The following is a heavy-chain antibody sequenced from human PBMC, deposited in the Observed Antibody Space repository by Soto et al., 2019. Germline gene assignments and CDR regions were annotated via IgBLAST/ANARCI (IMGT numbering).Heavy chain of an antibody. Sequence: SVKVSCKASGGTFSSYAISWVRQAPGQGLEWMGGIIPIFGTANYAQKFQGRVTITADKSTSTAYMELSSLRSEDTAVYYCARAYSLKLIVLIQVGYYGMDVWGQGTTVTVSS. CDR1: GGTFSSYA. J-gene: IGHJ6*02. V-gene: IGHV1-69*06. D-gene: IGHD2-8*01. CDR3: ARAYSLKLIVLIQVGYYGMDV. CDR2: IIPIFGTA.